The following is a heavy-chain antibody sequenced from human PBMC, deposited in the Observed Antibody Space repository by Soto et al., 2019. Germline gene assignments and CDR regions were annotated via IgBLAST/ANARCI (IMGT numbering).Heavy chain of an antibody. Sequence: AVVSLILSCAASGCTFSSGAMSWFRQAPVNGLEWASAISGSGGSTYYADSVKGRFTISRDNSKNTLYLQMNSLRAEDTAVYYCAKDMEAGTDIYYYGMDVWGQGTPVTVSS. CDR3: AKDMEAGTDIYYYGMDV. V-gene: IGHV3-23*01. CDR2: ISGSGGST. D-gene: IGHD6-13*01. J-gene: IGHJ6*02. CDR1: GCTFSSGA.